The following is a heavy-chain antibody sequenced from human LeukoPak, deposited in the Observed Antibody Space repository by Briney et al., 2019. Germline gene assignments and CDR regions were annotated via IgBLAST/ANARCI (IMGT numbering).Heavy chain of an antibody. Sequence: SGPTLVNSTAPRTLTCTFSGFSLRTSGVGVGWIRQPPVKALEWLALIYWDDDKRYIPSPKSRLTITKDTSKNQVVLTMTNMDPVDTATYYCAHSGMITFGGVIVDFDYWGQGTLVTVSS. CDR1: GFSLRTSGVG. V-gene: IGHV2-5*02. CDR3: AHSGMITFGGVIVDFDY. D-gene: IGHD3-16*02. CDR2: IYWDDDK. J-gene: IGHJ4*02.